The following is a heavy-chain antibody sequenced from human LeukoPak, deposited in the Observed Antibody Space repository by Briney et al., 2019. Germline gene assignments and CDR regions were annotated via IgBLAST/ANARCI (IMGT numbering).Heavy chain of an antibody. CDR3: ATDILGTRAFDY. V-gene: IGHV3-23*01. J-gene: IGHJ4*02. D-gene: IGHD1-26*01. CDR1: GFTFRSYA. Sequence: GGSLRLSCEASGFTFRSYAISWVRQGPGKGLEWVSGITGSGTSTDYADSVKGRFTISRDNSKNTLYLQMNSLRAEDTAVYYCATDILGTRAFDYWGQGTLVTVSS. CDR2: ITGSGTST.